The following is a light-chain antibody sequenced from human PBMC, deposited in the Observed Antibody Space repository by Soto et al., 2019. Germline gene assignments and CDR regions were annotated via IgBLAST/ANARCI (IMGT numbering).Light chain of an antibody. CDR1: SSDIGVYNY. CDR2: EVN. CDR3: SSYTTSNTYV. J-gene: IGLJ1*01. Sequence: QSALTQPASVSGSPGQSITFSCTGTSSDIGVYNYVSWYQQHPGKAPKLMIYEVNNRPSGVSNRFSGSMSGNTASLTISGLQAEDEADYYCSSYTTSNTYVFGTGTKVTVL. V-gene: IGLV2-14*01.